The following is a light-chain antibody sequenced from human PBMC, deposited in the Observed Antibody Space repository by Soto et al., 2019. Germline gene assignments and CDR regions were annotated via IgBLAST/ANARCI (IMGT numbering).Light chain of an antibody. V-gene: IGLV2-11*01. J-gene: IGLJ3*02. CDR2: AVN. CDR1: SSDVGDYNY. CDR3: CSYAGSYTWV. Sequence: QSALTQPRSVSGSPGQSVTISCTGTSSDVGDYNYVSWYQQHPGKAPKLLIYAVNMRPSGVPDRFSGSTSANTAPLTISGLPAEDEADYSCCSYAGSYTWVFGGGTKLTVL.